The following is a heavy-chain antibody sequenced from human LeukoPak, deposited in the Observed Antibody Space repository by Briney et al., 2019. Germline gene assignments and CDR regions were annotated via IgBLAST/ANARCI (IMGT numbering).Heavy chain of an antibody. CDR3: ARDTRDGYNFGY. V-gene: IGHV1-69*13. CDR1: GGTFSSYA. CDR2: IIPIFGTA. Sequence: GASVKVSCKASGGTFSSYAISWVRQAPGQGVEWMGGIIPIFGTANYAQKFQGRVTITADESTSTAYMELSSLRSEDTAVYYCARDTRDGYNFGYWGQGTLVTVSS. J-gene: IGHJ4*02. D-gene: IGHD5-24*01.